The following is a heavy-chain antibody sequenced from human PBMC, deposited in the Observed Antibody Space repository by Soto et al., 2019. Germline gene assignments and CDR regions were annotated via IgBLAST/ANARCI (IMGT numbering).Heavy chain of an antibody. V-gene: IGHV3-23*01. D-gene: IGHD3-22*01. Sequence: GGSLRLSCAASGFTFSSYAMSWVRQAPGKGLEWVSVISGSGGSTHYADSVKGRSTISRDNSKNTLHLQVNSLRGEDTAVYYCAKEADISGYYPDYWGQGTQVTVP. CDR2: ISGSGGST. J-gene: IGHJ4*02. CDR1: GFTFSSYA. CDR3: AKEADISGYYPDY.